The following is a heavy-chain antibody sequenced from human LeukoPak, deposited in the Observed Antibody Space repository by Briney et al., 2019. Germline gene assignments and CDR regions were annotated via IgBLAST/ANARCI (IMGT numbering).Heavy chain of an antibody. V-gene: IGHV5-51*01. CDR1: GYSFTNYW. D-gene: IGHD6-19*01. J-gene: IGHJ4*02. CDR2: IYPGGSDT. Sequence: GESLKISCKASGYSFTNYWIAWVRQMPGKGLEWMGIIYPGGSDTRYSSSFQGQVTISADKSISTAYLQWSSLKASDTAMFYCARGWRGSDYWGQGTLVTVSS. CDR3: ARGWRGSDY.